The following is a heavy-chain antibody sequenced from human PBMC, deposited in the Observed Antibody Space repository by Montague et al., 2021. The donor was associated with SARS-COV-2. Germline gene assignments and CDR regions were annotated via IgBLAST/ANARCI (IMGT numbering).Heavy chain of an antibody. Sequence: SLSLSFSASGFPFGDYAMHWVRQAPGKGLEWVSGISWNSGSIGYADSVKGRFTISRDNAKNSLYLQMNSLRAEDTALYYCAKDSYYDFWSGYSPGENWFDPWGQGTLVTVSS. V-gene: IGHV3-9*01. D-gene: IGHD3-3*01. CDR2: ISWNSGSI. J-gene: IGHJ5*02. CDR1: GFPFGDYA. CDR3: AKDSYYDFWSGYSPGENWFDP.